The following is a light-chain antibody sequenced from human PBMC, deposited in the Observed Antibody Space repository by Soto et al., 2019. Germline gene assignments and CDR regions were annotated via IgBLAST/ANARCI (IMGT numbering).Light chain of an antibody. CDR3: GTWDSSLSVYV. V-gene: IGLV1-51*01. J-gene: IGLJ1*01. Sequence: QSVLTQPPSVSAAPGQRVTISCSGSISNIGNNYVSWYQHLPGKASELLTYDNNQRPSGIPDRFSGSKSGTSATLGITGLQTGDEADYYCGTWDSSLSVYVFGTGTKVTVL. CDR2: DNN. CDR1: ISNIGNNY.